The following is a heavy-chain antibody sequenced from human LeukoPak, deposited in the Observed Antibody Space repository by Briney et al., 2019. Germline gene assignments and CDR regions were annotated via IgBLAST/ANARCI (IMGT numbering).Heavy chain of an antibody. V-gene: IGHV3-30-3*01. D-gene: IGHD4/OR15-4a*01. CDR2: IWYDGSNK. Sequence: GGSLRLSCAASGFTFRSYNMHWVRQAPGKGLEWVAVIWYDGSNKYYADSVKGRFTISRDNSKNTLYLQMNSLRTDDTAVYYCACPDYGDYGDSWGQGTLVTVSS. CDR3: ACPDYGDYGDS. CDR1: GFTFRSYN. J-gene: IGHJ5*01.